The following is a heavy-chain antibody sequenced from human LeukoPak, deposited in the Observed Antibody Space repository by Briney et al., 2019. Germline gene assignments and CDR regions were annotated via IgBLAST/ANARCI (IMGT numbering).Heavy chain of an antibody. CDR3: ASQACSGGSCYFQPLDY. J-gene: IGHJ4*02. Sequence: GGSLRLSCAASAFTFNTYSMNWVRQAPGKGLEWVSSISSSSTYIYYADSVKGRFTISRDNAKNSLYLQMNSLRVEDTAVYYCASQACSGGSCYFQPLDYWGQGTLVTVSS. CDR2: ISSSSTYI. V-gene: IGHV3-21*01. D-gene: IGHD2-15*01. CDR1: AFTFNTYS.